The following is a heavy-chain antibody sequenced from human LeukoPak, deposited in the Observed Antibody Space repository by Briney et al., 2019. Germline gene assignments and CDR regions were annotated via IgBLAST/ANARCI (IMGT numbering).Heavy chain of an antibody. V-gene: IGHV4-38-2*02. Sequence: PSETLSLTCTVSGYSISSGYYWGWIRQPPGKGLEWIGNIHHSGTTYYNPSLKSRVTKSLDTSKNQFSLNLSSVTAADTAVYYCARTPYSGSYSYFDYWGQGTLVTVSS. CDR1: GYSISSGYY. J-gene: IGHJ4*02. D-gene: IGHD1-26*01. CDR3: ARTPYSGSYSYFDY. CDR2: IHHSGTT.